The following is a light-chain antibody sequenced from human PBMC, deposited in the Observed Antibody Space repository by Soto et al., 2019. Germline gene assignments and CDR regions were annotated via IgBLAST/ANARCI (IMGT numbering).Light chain of an antibody. CDR2: LGS. J-gene: IGKJ1*01. Sequence: DIVMTQSPLSLPVTPGEPASISCRSSQSLLHSNGYNYLDWYLQKPGQSPQLLIYLGSNRAPGVSDRFSGSGSGTDFTLKISRVEAEDVGVYYCMQALQTPTFGQGTKVDIK. V-gene: IGKV2-28*01. CDR1: QSLLHSNGYNY. CDR3: MQALQTPT.